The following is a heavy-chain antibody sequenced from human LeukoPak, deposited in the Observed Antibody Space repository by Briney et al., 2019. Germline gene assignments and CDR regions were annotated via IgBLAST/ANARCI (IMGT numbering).Heavy chain of an antibody. CDR3: ARDDFDTAMVYNYFDP. V-gene: IGHV1-46*01. J-gene: IGHJ5*02. D-gene: IGHD5-18*01. Sequence: ASVKISCKASGYTFSGHYIHWVRQAPGQGLEWMGVMHPIGGSTNYAQRFVGRVTMTRDTSTSTVYMELRSLTSEDTAVYYCARDDFDTAMVYNYFDPWGQGTLVTVSS. CDR2: MHPIGGST. CDR1: GYTFSGHY.